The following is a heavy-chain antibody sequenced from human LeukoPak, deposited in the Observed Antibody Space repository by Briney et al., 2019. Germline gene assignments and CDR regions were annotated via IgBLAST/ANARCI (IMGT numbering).Heavy chain of an antibody. V-gene: IGHV1-69*13. D-gene: IGHD3-22*01. CDR2: IIPIFGTA. Sequence: SVKVSCKASGYTFTSYYMHWVRQAPGQGLEWMGGIIPIFGTANYAQKFQGRVTITADESTSTAYMELSSLRSEDTAVYYCARALRAYYYDSSGYWFDYWGQGTLVTVSS. CDR3: ARALRAYYYDSSGYWFDY. CDR1: GYTFTSYY. J-gene: IGHJ4*02.